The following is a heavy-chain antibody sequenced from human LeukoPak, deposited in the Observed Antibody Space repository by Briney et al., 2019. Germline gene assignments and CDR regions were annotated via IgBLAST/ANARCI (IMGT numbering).Heavy chain of an antibody. V-gene: IGHV6-1*01. CDR1: GGTVSSNNAA. J-gene: IGHJ4*02. Sequence: SQTLSLTCAISGGTVSSNNAAWSWIRQSPSRGLEWLGRAYYRSKWYHDYAVSVRSRVSVNPDTSKNQFSLQLNSVTPEDTAVYYCARFLGIGSQRYYFDSRGQGTLVTVSS. CDR3: ARFLGIGSQRYYFDS. D-gene: IGHD6-19*01. CDR2: AYYRSKWYH.